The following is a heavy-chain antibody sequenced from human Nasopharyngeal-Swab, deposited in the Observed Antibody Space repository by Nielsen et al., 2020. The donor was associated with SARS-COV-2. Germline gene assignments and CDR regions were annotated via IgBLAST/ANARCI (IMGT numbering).Heavy chain of an antibody. Sequence: KFQGRVTITRDTSASTAYMELSSLRSEDTAVYYCARVPAVAASRIDYWGQGTLVTVSS. J-gene: IGHJ4*02. V-gene: IGHV1-3*01. CDR3: ARVPAVAASRIDY. D-gene: IGHD6-19*01.